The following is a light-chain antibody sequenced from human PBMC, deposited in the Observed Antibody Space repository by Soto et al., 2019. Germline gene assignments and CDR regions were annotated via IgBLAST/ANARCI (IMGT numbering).Light chain of an antibody. V-gene: IGKV1-5*01. Sequence: DIQMTQSPSTLTASVGDRVTITCRASRSLSSYLAWYQQKPGKAPNLLIYDASNLESGVPSRFSGSGSGTEFTLTISSLQPDDFATYYCQQYNSYPWTFGLGTKVDI. CDR1: RSLSSY. CDR2: DAS. CDR3: QQYNSYPWT. J-gene: IGKJ1*01.